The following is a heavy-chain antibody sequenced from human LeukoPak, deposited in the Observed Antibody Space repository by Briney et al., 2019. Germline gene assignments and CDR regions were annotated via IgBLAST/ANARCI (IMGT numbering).Heavy chain of an antibody. V-gene: IGHV3-33*01. Sequence: GRSLRLSCAASGFTFRNFGMHWVRQAPGKGLEWVAVIWYDGSNKYYADSVKGRFTISRDNPKNTLSLQMDSLRAEDTAVYYCTRDRDSHYFDFWGRGTLVTVSS. CDR2: IWYDGSNK. D-gene: IGHD4-11*01. CDR1: GFTFRNFG. CDR3: TRDRDSHYFDF. J-gene: IGHJ4*02.